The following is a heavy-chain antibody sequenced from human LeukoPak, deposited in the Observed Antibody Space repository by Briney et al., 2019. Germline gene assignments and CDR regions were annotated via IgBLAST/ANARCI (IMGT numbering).Heavy chain of an antibody. CDR1: GFTFSSYA. CDR3: PRKYDSSGYYDH. Sequence: PGGSLRLSCAASGFTFSSYAMHWVRQAPGKGLEWAAVISYDGSNKYYADSVKGRFTISRDNSKNTLYLQMSSLRAEDTAVYYCPRKYDSSGYYDHWGQGILVSVSS. CDR2: ISYDGSNK. J-gene: IGHJ4*02. V-gene: IGHV3-30-3*01. D-gene: IGHD3-22*01.